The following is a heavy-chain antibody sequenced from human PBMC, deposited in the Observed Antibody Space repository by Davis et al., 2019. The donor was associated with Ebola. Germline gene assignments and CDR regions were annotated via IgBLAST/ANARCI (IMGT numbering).Heavy chain of an antibody. CDR2: IIPLLDIP. Sequence: SVKVSCKASGYNFTRFGISWVRQAPGQGLEYMGGIIPLLDIPNYPQKFQGRVTITADESTNTVYMGLSSLKSEDTGVYYCARGPESWGWGSADYHMDVWGIGTTVIVSS. J-gene: IGHJ6*03. D-gene: IGHD7-27*01. CDR1: GYNFTRFG. V-gene: IGHV1-69*10. CDR3: ARGPESWGWGSADYHMDV.